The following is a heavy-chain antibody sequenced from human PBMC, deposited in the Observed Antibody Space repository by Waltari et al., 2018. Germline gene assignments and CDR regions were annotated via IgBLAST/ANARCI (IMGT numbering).Heavy chain of an antibody. J-gene: IGHJ5*02. D-gene: IGHD2-15*01. V-gene: IGHV1-69*08. CDR1: GATSSSYT. CDR3: ARDLGYCSGGSCYNWFDP. CDR2: IIPILGMA. Sequence: QVQLVQSGAEVKKPGSPVQLPCKASGATSSSYTTSGLRTAPGHGLEWMGWIIPILGMANYAQKFQGRVTITAYKSTGTAYMELSSLRSEDTAVYYCARDLGYCSGGSCYNWFDPWGQGTLVTVSS.